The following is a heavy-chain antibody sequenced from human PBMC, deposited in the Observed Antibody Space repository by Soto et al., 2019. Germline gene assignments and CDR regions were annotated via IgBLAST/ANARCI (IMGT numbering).Heavy chain of an antibody. J-gene: IGHJ6*02. Sequence: SVKVSCKASGYTFTSYYMHWVRQAPGQGLEWMGIINPSGGSTSYAQKFQGRVTMTRDTSTSTVYMELSSLRSEDTAVYYCATSGYYGSGSYYPYYYGMGVWGQGTTVTVSS. V-gene: IGHV1-46*01. CDR3: ATSGYYGSGSYYPYYYGMGV. CDR1: GYTFTSYY. D-gene: IGHD3-10*01. CDR2: INPSGGST.